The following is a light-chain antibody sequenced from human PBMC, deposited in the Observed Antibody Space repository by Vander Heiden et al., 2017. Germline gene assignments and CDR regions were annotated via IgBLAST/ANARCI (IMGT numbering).Light chain of an antibody. CDR1: QSISSY. Sequence: DIQMTQSPSSLSASVGDRVTITCRASQSISSYLNWYQQKPGKAPKLLIYAASSLQSGVPSRFSGSGSGTDFTLTISSLQPEDFATYYCQQSDSTPQTFGQGTQVEIK. CDR3: QQSDSTPQT. J-gene: IGKJ1*01. CDR2: AAS. V-gene: IGKV1-39*01.